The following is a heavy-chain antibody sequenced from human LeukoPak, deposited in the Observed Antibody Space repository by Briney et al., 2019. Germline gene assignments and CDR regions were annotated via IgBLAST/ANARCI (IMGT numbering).Heavy chain of an antibody. CDR2: VSYDGSNK. D-gene: IGHD3-22*01. Sequence: GGSLRLSCVVPGFTFRSYAMHRVRQAPGKGVEWVAVVSYDGSNKYYADSVQGRFTISRDNSRNTLHLQMNSLRAEDTAVYYCARDSHYYDPGGYYSRGEYYHHGMDAWGQGTTVTASS. CDR1: GFTFRSYA. CDR3: ARDSHYYDPGGYYSRGEYYHHGMDA. J-gene: IGHJ6*02. V-gene: IGHV3-30-3*01.